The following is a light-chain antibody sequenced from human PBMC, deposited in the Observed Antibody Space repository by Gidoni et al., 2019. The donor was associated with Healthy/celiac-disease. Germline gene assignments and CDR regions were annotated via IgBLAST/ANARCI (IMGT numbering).Light chain of an antibody. Sequence: ESVLTQSPGTLSLSPGERATLSCRARQSVSSSYLAWYQQKPGQAPRLLIYGASSRATGIPDRFSGSGSGTDFTLTISRLEPEYFAVYYCQQYGSSPYTFXQXTKLEIK. J-gene: IGKJ2*01. CDR1: QSVSSSY. CDR3: QQYGSSPYT. V-gene: IGKV3-20*01. CDR2: GAS.